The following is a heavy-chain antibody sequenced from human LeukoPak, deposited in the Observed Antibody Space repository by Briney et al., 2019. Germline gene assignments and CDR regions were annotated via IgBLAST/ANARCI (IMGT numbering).Heavy chain of an antibody. CDR3: ARQPTGHPNWFDP. CDR1: GVSISIRSYS. Sequence: SSETLSLTCTVSGVSISIRSYSWAWIRQSPGKGLEWIGVIHYNGNSYYNPSLKSRVTISVDTSRMQFSLKLTSLTAADTAVYYCARQPTGHPNWFDPWGQGTLVTVSS. V-gene: IGHV4-39*01. CDR2: IHYNGNS. D-gene: IGHD2-8*02. J-gene: IGHJ5*02.